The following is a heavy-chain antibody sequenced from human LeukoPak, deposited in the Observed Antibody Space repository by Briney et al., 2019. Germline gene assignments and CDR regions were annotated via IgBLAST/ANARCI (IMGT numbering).Heavy chain of an antibody. CDR1: GFTFTNAW. CDR3: ANTIAAAGY. J-gene: IGHJ4*02. D-gene: IGHD6-13*01. Sequence: GGSLRLSCAASGFTFTNAWMNWVRQAPGKGLEWVAVISYDGSNKYYADSVKGRFTISRDNSKNTLYLQMNSLRAEDTAVYYCANTIAAAGYWGQGALVTVSS. V-gene: IGHV3-30-3*01. CDR2: ISYDGSNK.